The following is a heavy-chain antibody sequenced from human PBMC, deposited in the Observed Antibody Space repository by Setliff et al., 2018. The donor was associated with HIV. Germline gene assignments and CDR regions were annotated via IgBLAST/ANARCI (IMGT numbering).Heavy chain of an antibody. J-gene: IGHJ6*03. V-gene: IGHV4-34*09. D-gene: IGHD3-10*01. CDR1: GASFSDYY. CDR3: ARVPSHRGVYSYFYMDV. CDR2: IDYSGTT. Sequence: PSETLSLTCAVYGASFSDYYWTWIRQSPGKGLEWIGYIDYSGTTHYNPSLKSRVTLSVDSSKNQFSLKVTSVTAADTAVYYCARVPSHRGVYSYFYMDVWGKGTTVTVSS.